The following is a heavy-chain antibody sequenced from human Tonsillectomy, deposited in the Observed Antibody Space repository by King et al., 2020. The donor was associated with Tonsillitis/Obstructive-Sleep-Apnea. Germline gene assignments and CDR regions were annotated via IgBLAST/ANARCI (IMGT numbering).Heavy chain of an antibody. CDR3: ARKYCSSTTCRYNYYYYMDV. V-gene: IGHV5-51*01. D-gene: IGHD2-2*01. J-gene: IGHJ6*03. CDR1: GYSFTSYW. Sequence: QLVQSGAEVKKPGESLKISCKGSGYSFTSYWIGWVRQMPGKGLEWIGIIYPGDSDTRYSPSFQGQVTISADKSISTAYLQWSSLKASDTAMYYCARKYCSSTTCRYNYYYYMDVWGKGTTVTVSS. CDR2: IYPGDSDT.